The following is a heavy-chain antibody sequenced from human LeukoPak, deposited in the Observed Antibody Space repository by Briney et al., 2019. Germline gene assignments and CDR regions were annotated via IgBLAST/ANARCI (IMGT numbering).Heavy chain of an antibody. CDR1: GFTFSSYA. CDR2: ISGSGGST. Sequence: GGSLRLSCAASGFTFSSYAMSWVRQAPGKGLEWVSSISGSGGSTNYADSVKGRFTISRDNSKNTLYLQMSSLRAEDTAVYYCAKCRYYYDSPDWFDPWGQGTLVIVSS. V-gene: IGHV3-23*01. CDR3: AKCRYYYDSPDWFDP. D-gene: IGHD3-22*01. J-gene: IGHJ5*02.